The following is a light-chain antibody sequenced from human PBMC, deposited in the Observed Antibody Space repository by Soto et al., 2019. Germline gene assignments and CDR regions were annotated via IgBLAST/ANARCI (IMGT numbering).Light chain of an antibody. CDR3: QQYNNWPL. J-gene: IGKJ5*01. CDR1: QSVSSN. Sequence: EIVMTQSQATLSVTPGERATRFCRASQSVSSNLAWYQQKPGQAPRLLIYGASTRATGIPARFSGSGSGTEFTLTIRSLQSEDFAVYYCQQYNNWPLFGQGTRLEIK. CDR2: GAS. V-gene: IGKV3-15*01.